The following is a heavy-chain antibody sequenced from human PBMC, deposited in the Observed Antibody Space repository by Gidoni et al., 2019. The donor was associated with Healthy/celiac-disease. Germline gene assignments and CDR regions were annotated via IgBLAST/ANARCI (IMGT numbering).Heavy chain of an antibody. V-gene: IGHV1-2*02. CDR1: GYTFTGYY. Sequence: QVQLVQSGAEVKKPGASVKVSCKASGYTFTGYYMHWVRQAPGQGLEWMGWINPNSGGTNYAQKFQGRVTMTRDTSISTAYMELSRLRSDDTAVYYCARDLGLRFLEWLLDYWGQGTLVTVSS. D-gene: IGHD3-3*01. CDR2: INPNSGGT. CDR3: ARDLGLRFLEWLLDY. J-gene: IGHJ4*02.